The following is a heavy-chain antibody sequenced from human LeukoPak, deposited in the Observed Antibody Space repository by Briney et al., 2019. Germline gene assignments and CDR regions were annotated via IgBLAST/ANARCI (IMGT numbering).Heavy chain of an antibody. J-gene: IGHJ4*02. CDR2: IYYSGST. Sequence: SETLSLTCTVSGGSISSSSYYWGWIRQPPGKGLEWIGSIYYSGSTNYNPSLKSRVTISVDTSKNQFSLKLSSVTAADTAVYYCARSPWNYYDSSGYRRQYFDYWGQGTLVTVSS. D-gene: IGHD3-22*01. CDR1: GGSISSSSYY. V-gene: IGHV4-39*07. CDR3: ARSPWNYYDSSGYRRQYFDY.